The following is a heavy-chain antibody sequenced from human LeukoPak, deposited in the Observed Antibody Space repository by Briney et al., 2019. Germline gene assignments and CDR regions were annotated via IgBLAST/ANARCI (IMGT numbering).Heavy chain of an antibody. CDR2: IYYSGST. J-gene: IGHJ4*02. CDR3: AGMDGYNYFDY. V-gene: IGHV4-30-4*01. D-gene: IGHD5-12*01. Sequence: SETLSLTCTVSGGSISSGDSYWSWIRQPPGKGLEWIGYIYYSGSTYYNPSLKSRVTISVDTSKNQFSLKLSSVTAADTAVYYCAGMDGYNYFDYWGQGTLVTVSS. CDR1: GGSISSGDSY.